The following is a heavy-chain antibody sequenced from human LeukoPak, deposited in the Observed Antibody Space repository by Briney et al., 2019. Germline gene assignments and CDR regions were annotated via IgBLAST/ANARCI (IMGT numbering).Heavy chain of an antibody. D-gene: IGHD3-3*01. V-gene: IGHV1-8*01. CDR1: GYTFTSYD. CDR3: ARGHRSYDFWSGYYDFDY. Sequence: WASVKVSCKASGYTFTSYDINWVRQATGQGLEWMGWMNPNSGNTGYAQKFQGRVTMTRNTSISTAHMELSSLRSEDTAVYYCARGHRSYDFWSGYYDFDYWGQGTLVTVSS. CDR2: MNPNSGNT. J-gene: IGHJ4*02.